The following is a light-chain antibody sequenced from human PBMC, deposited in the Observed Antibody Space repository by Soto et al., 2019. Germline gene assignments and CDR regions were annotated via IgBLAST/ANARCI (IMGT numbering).Light chain of an antibody. CDR2: GAS. CDR3: HQYSSSPRT. Sequence: EVVLTLSPGTLSLSPGERATLSCRASQSVSNNYLAWYQQKPGQAPRLLIYGASTRATGVPDRFSGSGSGTEFTLTISRLEPEDFVVFYCHQYSSSPRTFGQGTRVEVK. V-gene: IGKV3-20*01. J-gene: IGKJ1*01. CDR1: QSVSNNY.